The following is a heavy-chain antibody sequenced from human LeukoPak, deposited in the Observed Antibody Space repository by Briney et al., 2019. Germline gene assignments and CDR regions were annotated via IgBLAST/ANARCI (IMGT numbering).Heavy chain of an antibody. CDR2: ISSNGGST. Sequence: PGGSLRLSCAASGFTFSSYAMSWVRQAPGKGLEYVSAISSNGGSTYYADSVKGRFTISRDNSKNTLYLQMSSLRAEDTAVYYCVKDHDYSIEQYDYWGQGTLVTVSS. CDR3: VKDHDYSIEQYDY. D-gene: IGHD2-15*01. J-gene: IGHJ4*02. V-gene: IGHV3-64D*06. CDR1: GFTFSSYA.